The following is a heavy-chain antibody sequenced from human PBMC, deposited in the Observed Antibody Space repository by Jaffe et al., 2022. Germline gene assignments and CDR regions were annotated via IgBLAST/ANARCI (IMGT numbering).Heavy chain of an antibody. J-gene: IGHJ6*03. D-gene: IGHD3-10*01. Sequence: QVQLQESGPGLVKPSGTLSLTCAVSGGSISSSNWWSWVRQPPGKGLEWIGEIYHSGSTNYNPSLKSRVTISVDKSKNQFSLKLSSVTAADTAVYYCARGWVFHYYGSGSYAPPHYMDVWGKGTTVTVSS. CDR1: GGSISSSNW. CDR2: IYHSGST. V-gene: IGHV4-4*02. CDR3: ARGWVFHYYGSGSYAPPHYMDV.